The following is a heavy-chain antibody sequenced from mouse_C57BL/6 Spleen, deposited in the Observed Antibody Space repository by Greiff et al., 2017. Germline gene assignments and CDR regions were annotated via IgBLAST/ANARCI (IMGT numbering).Heavy chain of an antibody. CDR2: INPGDGGT. J-gene: IGHJ2*01. D-gene: IGHD1-1*01. V-gene: IGHV1-82*01. CDR3: AADYDGNCCEDY. Sequence: QVQLQQSGPELVKPGASVKISCKASGYAFSSSWMNWVKQRPGQGLEWIGRINPGDGGTNYNGKFKGKATLTADKSSSTAYMQLSSLTSEDSAVCVRAADYDGNCCEDYWGKGKALTVS. CDR1: GYAFSSSW.